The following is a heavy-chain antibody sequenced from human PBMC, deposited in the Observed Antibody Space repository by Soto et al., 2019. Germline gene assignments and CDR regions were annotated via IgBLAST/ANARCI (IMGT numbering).Heavy chain of an antibody. CDR2: IKQDGSDK. V-gene: IGHV3-7*04. CDR3: ARDLQHYYDSSGYYYKVY. CDR1: GFTFSSYW. J-gene: IGHJ4*02. D-gene: IGHD3-22*01. Sequence: GGSLRLSCAASGFTFSSYWMSWVRQAPGKGLEWVANIKQDGSDKYYVDSVKGRFTISRDNAKNSLYLQMNSLRAEDTAVYYCARDLQHYYDSSGYYYKVYWGQGTLVTVSS.